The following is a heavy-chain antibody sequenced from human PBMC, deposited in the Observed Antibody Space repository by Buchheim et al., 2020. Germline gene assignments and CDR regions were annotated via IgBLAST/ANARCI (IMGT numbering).Heavy chain of an antibody. V-gene: IGHV3-23*04. CDR2: FSGSGGST. J-gene: IGHJ4*02. CDR3: AKNSGASSYSSVDY. Sequence: EVQLVESGGGLVQPGGSLRLSCAASGFTFSRNWMHWVRQAPGKGLEWVSGFSGSGGSTYYADSVKGRFTISRDNSNNTLYLQMNSLRAEDTAVYYCAKNSGASSYSSVDYWGQGTL. CDR1: GFTFSRNW. D-gene: IGHD2-15*01.